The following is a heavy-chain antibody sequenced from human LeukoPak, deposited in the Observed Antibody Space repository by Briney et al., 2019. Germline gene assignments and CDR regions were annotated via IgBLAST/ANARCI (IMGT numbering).Heavy chain of an antibody. J-gene: IGHJ4*02. CDR2: INHSGST. CDR3: ASPYSSSSGFDY. CDR1: GGSFSGYY. V-gene: IGHV4-34*01. D-gene: IGHD6-6*01. Sequence: SETLSLTCAVYGGSFSGYYWSWIRQPPGKGLEWIGEINHSGSTNYNPSLKSRVTISVDTSKNQFPLKLSSVTAADTAVYYCASPYSSSSGFDYWGQGTLVTVSS.